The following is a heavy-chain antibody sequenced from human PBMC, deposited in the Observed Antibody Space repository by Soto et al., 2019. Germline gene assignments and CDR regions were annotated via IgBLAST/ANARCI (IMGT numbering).Heavy chain of an antibody. V-gene: IGHV3-23*01. J-gene: IGHJ4*02. CDR1: GFTFSSYA. CDR2: ISGSGGST. D-gene: IGHD2-8*01. CDR3: AKGTGGYCTNGVCSLYYFDY. Sequence: GGSLRLSCAASGFTFSSYAMSWVRQAPGKGLEWVSAISGSGGSTYYADSVKGRFTISRDNSKNTLYLQMNSLRAEDTAVYYCAKGTGGYCTNGVCSLYYFDYWGQRTLVTVSS.